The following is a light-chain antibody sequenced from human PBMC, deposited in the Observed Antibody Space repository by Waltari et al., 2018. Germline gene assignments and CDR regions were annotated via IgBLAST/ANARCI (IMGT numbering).Light chain of an antibody. CDR2: GNT. CDR1: SSNIGANYD. J-gene: IGLJ3*02. V-gene: IGLV1-40*01. Sequence: QSVLTQPPSVSGAPGQRVTISCTGSSSNIGANYDVQWYQQLPGTAPKLLIYGNTNRPSGVPDRFSGSKSGTSASLAITGLQAEDEADYYCHSYDNSLSGSVFGEGTTLTVL. CDR3: HSYDNSLSGSV.